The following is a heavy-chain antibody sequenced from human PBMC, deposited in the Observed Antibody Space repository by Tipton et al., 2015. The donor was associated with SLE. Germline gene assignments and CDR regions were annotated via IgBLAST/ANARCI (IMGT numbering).Heavy chain of an antibody. J-gene: IGHJ4*02. V-gene: IGHV4-39*01. Sequence: TLSLTCTVSGGSISSSSYYWGWIRQPPGKGLEWIGSIYYSGSTYYNPSLKSRVTISVDTSKNQFSLKLISVTAADTAVYYCARLFGASSWSEPDYWGQGTLVTVSS. D-gene: IGHD6-13*01. CDR1: GGSISSSSYY. CDR3: ARLFGASSWSEPDY. CDR2: IYYSGST.